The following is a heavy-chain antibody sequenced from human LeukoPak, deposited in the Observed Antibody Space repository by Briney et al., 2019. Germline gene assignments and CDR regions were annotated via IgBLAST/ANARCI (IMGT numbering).Heavy chain of an antibody. CDR3: ARNPMVRGVIISHYYYYMDV. V-gene: IGHV1-69*05. J-gene: IGHJ6*03. D-gene: IGHD3-10*01. Sequence: SVKVSCKASGGTFSSYAISWVRQAPGQGLEWMGGIIPIFGTANYAQKFQGRVTITTDESTSTAYMELSSLRSEDTAVYYRARNPMVRGVIISHYYYYMDVWGKGTTVIVSS. CDR1: GGTFSSYA. CDR2: IIPIFGTA.